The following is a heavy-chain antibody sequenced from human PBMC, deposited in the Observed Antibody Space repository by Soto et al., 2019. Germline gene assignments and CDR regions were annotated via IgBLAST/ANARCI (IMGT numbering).Heavy chain of an antibody. D-gene: IGHD1-26*01. J-gene: IGHJ3*02. CDR2: TYHSGST. CDR3: ARRGSFGSFGAKDAFDI. Sequence: SETLSLTCAVSGGSISSSNWWSWFRQPPVKGLEWIGETYHSGSTNYNPSLKSRVTISVDKSKNQFSLKLRSVTAADTAVYYCARRGSFGSFGAKDAFDIWGQGTMVTVSS. V-gene: IGHV4-4*02. CDR1: GGSISSSNW.